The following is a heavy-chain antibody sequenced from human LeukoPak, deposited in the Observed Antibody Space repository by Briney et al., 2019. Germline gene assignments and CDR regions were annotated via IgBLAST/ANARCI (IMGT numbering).Heavy chain of an antibody. CDR2: IYYNGFT. V-gene: IGHV4-30-4*01. CDR3: AWAVTGYYRSHYYFPY. Sequence: SQTLSLTCTVSGDSISSGDYYWPWIRQPPGKGLEWIGYIYYNGFTYYNPSLKSRVIISVDQPKKQFSLKLISVTAADTAVYYCAWAVTGYYRSHYYFPYWGRGTLVTVSS. CDR1: GDSISSGDYY. J-gene: IGHJ4*02. D-gene: IGHD3-9*01.